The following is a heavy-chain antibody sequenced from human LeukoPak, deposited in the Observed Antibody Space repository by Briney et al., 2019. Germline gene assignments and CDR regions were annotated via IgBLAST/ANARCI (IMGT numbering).Heavy chain of an antibody. D-gene: IGHD3-10*01. CDR2: INPNSGGT. CDR1: GCTFTDYY. V-gene: IGHV1-2*02. J-gene: IGHJ4*02. Sequence: GASVKVSCKASGCTFTDYYIHWVRQAPGQGLEWMGWINPNSGGTNYAQKFQGSVTMTRDTSINTAYMELSRLRSDDSDDTAVYYCARDQNYYGSGSYLDYWGQGTLVTVSS. CDR3: ARDQNYYGSGSYLDY.